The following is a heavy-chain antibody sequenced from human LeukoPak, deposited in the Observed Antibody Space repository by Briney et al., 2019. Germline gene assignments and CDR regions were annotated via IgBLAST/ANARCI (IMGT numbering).Heavy chain of an antibody. CDR1: GFAFRNYW. J-gene: IGHJ6*03. CDR3: AKAAHYYYYYMDV. V-gene: IGHV3-74*01. CDR2: INPDGSTT. Sequence: GGSLRLSCVASGFAFRNYWMYWVRQGPGKGLVWLSRINPDGSTTTYADSVKGRFTISRDNSKNTLYLQMNSLRAEDTAVYYCAKAAHYYYYYMDVWGKGTTVTISS.